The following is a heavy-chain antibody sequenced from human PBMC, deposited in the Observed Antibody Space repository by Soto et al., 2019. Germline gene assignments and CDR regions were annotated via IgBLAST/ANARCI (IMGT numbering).Heavy chain of an antibody. V-gene: IGHV3-30*18. CDR1: GFIFGTYG. CDR3: AKETATSVDYYYFYGLDV. J-gene: IGHJ6*02. D-gene: IGHD1-1*01. CDR2: ISYDGNKE. Sequence: QVQLVESGGGVVQPGRSLRLSCSASGFIFGTYGMDWVCQAPGKGLEWVALISYDGNKEFYADSVKGRFTISRDNSRNTLYLHMNSLKPEDTAMYYCAKETATSVDYYYFYGLDVWGPGTTVSVSS.